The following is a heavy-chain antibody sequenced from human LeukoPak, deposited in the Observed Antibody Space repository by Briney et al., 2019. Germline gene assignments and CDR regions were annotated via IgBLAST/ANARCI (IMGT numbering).Heavy chain of an antibody. Sequence: SETLSLTCTVSGGSISTYYWSWIRQPAGKGLEWIGRLYTSGSTNYNPSLKSRVTMLADTSKNQFSLKLSSVTAADTAVYYCARDVGGYFESSGYYLDYWGQGTLVTVSS. CDR3: ARDVGGYFESSGYYLDY. D-gene: IGHD3-22*01. J-gene: IGHJ4*02. CDR2: LYTSGST. V-gene: IGHV4-4*07. CDR1: GGSISTYY.